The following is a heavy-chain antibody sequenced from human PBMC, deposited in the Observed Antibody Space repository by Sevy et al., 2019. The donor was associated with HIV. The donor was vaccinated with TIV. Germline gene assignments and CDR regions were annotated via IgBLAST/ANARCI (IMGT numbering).Heavy chain of an antibody. J-gene: IGHJ6*02. CDR2: IKQDGSEK. CDR1: GFTFSSYW. D-gene: IGHD2-8*02. Sequence: GGSLRLSCAASGFTFSSYWMSWVRQAPGKGLEWVANIKQDGSEKYYVDTVKGRFTISREKAKNSLYLQMNSLRAEDTAVYYCARDWECTGGVCYFMDVWGQGTTVTVSS. V-gene: IGHV3-7*03. CDR3: ARDWECTGGVCYFMDV.